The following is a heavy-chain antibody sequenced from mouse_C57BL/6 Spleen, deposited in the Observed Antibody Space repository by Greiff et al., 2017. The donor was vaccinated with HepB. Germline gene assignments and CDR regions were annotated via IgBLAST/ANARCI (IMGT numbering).Heavy chain of an antibody. CDR2: ISYDGSN. D-gene: IGHD2-4*01. V-gene: IGHV3-6*01. Sequence: EVKLMESGPGLVKPSQSLSLTCSVTGYSITSGYYWNWIRQFPGNKLEWMGYISYDGSNNYNPSLKNRISITRDTSKNQFFLKLNSVTTEDTATYYCARGIYYDYDVWFAYWGQGTLVTVSA. CDR1: GYSITSGYY. J-gene: IGHJ3*01. CDR3: ARGIYYDYDVWFAY.